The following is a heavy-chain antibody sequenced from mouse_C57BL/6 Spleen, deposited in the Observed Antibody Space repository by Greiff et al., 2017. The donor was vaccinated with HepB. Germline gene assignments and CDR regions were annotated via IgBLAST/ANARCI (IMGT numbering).Heavy chain of an antibody. CDR3: TRYSYYGSSYFDY. Sequence: VQLVESGAELVRPGASVTLSCKASGYTFTDYEMHWVKQTPVHGLEWIGAIDPETGGTAYNQKFKGKAILTADKSSSTAYMELRSLTSEDSAVYYCTRYSYYGSSYFDYWGQGTTLTVSS. V-gene: IGHV1-15*01. D-gene: IGHD1-1*01. J-gene: IGHJ2*01. CDR1: GYTFTDYE. CDR2: IDPETGGT.